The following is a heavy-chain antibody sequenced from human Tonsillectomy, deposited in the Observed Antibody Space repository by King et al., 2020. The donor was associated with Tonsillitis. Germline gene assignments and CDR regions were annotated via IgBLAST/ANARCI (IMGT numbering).Heavy chain of an antibody. D-gene: IGHD3-16*02. CDR1: GYIFTNNH. J-gene: IGHJ4*02. CDR3: ATVIIGEFDS. Sequence: VQLVESGAEVKEPGASVKVSCTASGYIFTNNHMHWVRQAPGQGLEWMGIINPSGGSTVYAQEFQGRLTMTRDTSTSTVYMEVRSLRSEDTAVYYCATVIIGEFDSWGQGTPVTVSS. V-gene: IGHV1-46*03. CDR2: INPSGGST.